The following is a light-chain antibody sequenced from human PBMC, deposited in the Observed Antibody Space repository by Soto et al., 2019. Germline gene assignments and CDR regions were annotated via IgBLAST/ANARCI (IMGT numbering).Light chain of an antibody. J-gene: IGKJ1*01. V-gene: IGKV1-5*03. Sequence: DIQTTQSPSTLSGYVGDRVTITCRASQTISSWLAWYLQKPGKAPKLLIYKASTLKSGVPSRFSGSGFGTEFTLTISSLQPDDFATYYCQHYNSYSEAFGQGTKVHIK. CDR3: QHYNSYSEA. CDR1: QTISSW. CDR2: KAS.